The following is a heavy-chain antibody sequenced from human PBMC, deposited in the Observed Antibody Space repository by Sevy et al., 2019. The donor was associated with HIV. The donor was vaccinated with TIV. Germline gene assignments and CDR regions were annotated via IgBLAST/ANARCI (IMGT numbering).Heavy chain of an antibody. CDR1: GFTFSNAW. CDR2: IKSKTDGGTA. J-gene: IGHJ4*02. Sequence: LGGSLRLSCAASGFTFSNAWMNWVRQAPGKGLEWVGRIKSKTDGGTADYAAPVKGRFTISRDDSKNTLYLQMNSLKTEDTAVYYCTTHPMVRGVIIGWGQGTLVTVSS. V-gene: IGHV3-15*01. CDR3: TTHPMVRGVIIG. D-gene: IGHD3-10*01.